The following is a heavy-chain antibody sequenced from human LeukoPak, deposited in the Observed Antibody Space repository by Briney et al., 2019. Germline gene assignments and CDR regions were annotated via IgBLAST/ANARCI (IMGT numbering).Heavy chain of an antibody. J-gene: IGHJ3*02. V-gene: IGHV4-61*02. D-gene: IGHD3/OR15-3a*01. CDR3: AKDRWTEVDAFDI. CDR1: GGSISSGSYY. CDR2: IYTSGST. Sequence: SETLSLTCTVSGGSISSGSYYWSWIRQPAGKGLEWIGRIYTSGSTNYNPSLKSRVTISVDTSKNQFSLKLSSVTAADTAVYYCAKDRWTEVDAFDIWGQGTMVTVSS.